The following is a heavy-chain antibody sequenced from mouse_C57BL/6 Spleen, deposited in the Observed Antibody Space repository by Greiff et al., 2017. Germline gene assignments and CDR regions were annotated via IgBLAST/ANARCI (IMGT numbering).Heavy chain of an antibody. D-gene: IGHD1-1*01. Sequence: QVQLQQSGAELVRPGTSVKVSCKASGYAFTNYLIEWVKQRPGQGLEWIGVINTGSGGTNYNEKFKGKATLTADKSSSTAYMQLSSLTSEDSAVXFGAREGVYYGSSYYFDYWGQGTTLTVSS. J-gene: IGHJ2*01. CDR3: AREGVYYGSSYYFDY. V-gene: IGHV1-54*01. CDR2: INTGSGGT. CDR1: GYAFTNYL.